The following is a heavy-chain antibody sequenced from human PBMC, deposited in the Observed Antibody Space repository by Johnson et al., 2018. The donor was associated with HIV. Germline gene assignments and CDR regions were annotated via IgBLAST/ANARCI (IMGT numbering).Heavy chain of an antibody. J-gene: IGHJ3*02. Sequence: VQLVESGGGVVRPGGSLRLSCAASGFTFSRYDMHWVRQAPGKGLEWVAVIWYDGSNKYYADSVKGRFTISRDNSKNTLYLQMNSLRAEDTAVYYCAKERSGSYSGADAFDIWGQGTMVTVSS. CDR3: AKERSGSYSGADAFDI. CDR2: IWYDGSNK. CDR1: GFTFSRYD. D-gene: IGHD1-26*01. V-gene: IGHV3-33*06.